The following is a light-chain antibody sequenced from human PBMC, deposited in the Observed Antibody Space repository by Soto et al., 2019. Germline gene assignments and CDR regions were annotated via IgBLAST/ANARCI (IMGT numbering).Light chain of an antibody. CDR1: SSDVGAYDY. CDR2: DVS. V-gene: IGLV2-14*01. Sequence: QSALTQPASVSGSLGQSITISCTGTSSDVGAYDYVSWYQQHPGKAPKLMIYDVSNRPSGVSNRFSGSKSGNTASLTISGLQAEDEADYYCSSYTTTSTLYVFGTGTKVTV. CDR3: SSYTTTSTLYV. J-gene: IGLJ1*01.